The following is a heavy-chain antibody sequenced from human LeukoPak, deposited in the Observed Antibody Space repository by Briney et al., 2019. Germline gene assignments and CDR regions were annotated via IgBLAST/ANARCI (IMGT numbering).Heavy chain of an antibody. V-gene: IGHV1-2*02. CDR1: GYTFTGYY. J-gene: IGHJ3*02. CDR3: ARSLTQGEWDDQWRTHGGAFDT. CDR2: INPNSGGT. Sequence: GASVKVSCKASGYTFTGYYMHWVRQAPRQGLEWMGWINPNSGGTNYAQKFQGRVTMTRDTSISTAYKELSRLRSDDTAVYYCARSLTQGEWDDQWRTHGGAFDTWGQGTMVTVSS. D-gene: IGHD1-26*01.